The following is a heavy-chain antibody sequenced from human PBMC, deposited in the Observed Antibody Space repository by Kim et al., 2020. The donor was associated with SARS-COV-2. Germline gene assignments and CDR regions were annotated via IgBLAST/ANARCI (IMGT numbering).Heavy chain of an antibody. CDR2: IYYSGST. D-gene: IGHD5-12*01. CDR1: GDSISDGNYY. V-gene: IGHV4-61*01. Sequence: SETLSLTCSVSGDSISDGNYYWSWIRQPPGKGLEWIGYIYYSGSTNYKPSLKSRVTISVDTSKNQFSLKLSSVTAADTAVYYCARDRSGYDSWFDPWGQGTLVIVSS. J-gene: IGHJ5*02. CDR3: ARDRSGYDSWFDP.